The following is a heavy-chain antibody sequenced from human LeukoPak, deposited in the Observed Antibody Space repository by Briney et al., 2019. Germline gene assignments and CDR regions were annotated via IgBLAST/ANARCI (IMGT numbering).Heavy chain of an antibody. CDR3: ARHGSITMVRGKRRYYYMDV. CDR2: IYNGDGT. J-gene: IGHJ6*03. Sequence: GGSLRLSCAASGFTVSSNYMSWVRQAPGKGLEWVSVIYNGDGTYYADSVKGRFTISRDNSKNTLYLQMNSLRAEDTAVYYCARHGSITMVRGKRRYYYMDVWGKGTTVTISS. CDR1: GFTVSSNY. D-gene: IGHD3-10*01. V-gene: IGHV3-53*01.